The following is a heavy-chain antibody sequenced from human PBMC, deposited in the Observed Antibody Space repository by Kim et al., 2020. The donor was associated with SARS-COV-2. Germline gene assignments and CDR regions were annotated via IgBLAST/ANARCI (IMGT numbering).Heavy chain of an antibody. CDR3: ARLQLRRITMFAVVKKGNWCDL. V-gene: IGHV4-39*01. Sequence: SETLSLTCTVSGSSISSSSYYWGWIRQPPGKGLEWIGSIYYSGSTYYNPSLKSRVTISVDTSKNQFSLKLSSVTAADTAVYYCARLQLRRITMFAVVKKGNWCDLGRQGTLVPVSS. CDR1: GSSISSSSYY. CDR2: IYYSGST. J-gene: IGHJ5*02. D-gene: IGHD3-3*01.